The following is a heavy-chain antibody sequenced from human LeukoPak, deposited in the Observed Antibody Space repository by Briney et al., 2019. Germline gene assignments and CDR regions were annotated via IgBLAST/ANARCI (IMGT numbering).Heavy chain of an antibody. J-gene: IGHJ4*02. V-gene: IGHV3-33*06. Sequence: GGSLRLSCAASGFTFSSYGMHWARQAPGKGLEWVAVTWDDGSSKYYGDSVKGRFTISRDNSKNTPYLQMTSLRAEDTAVYYCAKPTRGSGSFLIDFWGQGTLVTVSS. D-gene: IGHD1-26*01. CDR1: GFTFSSYG. CDR2: TWDDGSSK. CDR3: AKPTRGSGSFLIDF.